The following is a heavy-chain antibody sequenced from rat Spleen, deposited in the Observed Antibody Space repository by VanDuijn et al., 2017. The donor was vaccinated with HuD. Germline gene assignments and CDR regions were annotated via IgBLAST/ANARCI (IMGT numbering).Heavy chain of an antibody. CDR3: ARHPVDGGSYYPYWYFDF. D-gene: IGHD1-12*02. J-gene: IGHJ1*01. CDR2: ISASGGST. V-gene: IGHV5S23*01. CDR1: GFTFSNYY. Sequence: EVQLVESGGGLVQPGNSLKLSCAASGFTFSNYYMAWVRQAPTKGLEWVATISASGGSTYFRDSVKGRFTISRDNAKSTLYLQMNSLRSEDTATYYCARHPVDGGSYYPYWYFDFWGPGTMVTVSS.